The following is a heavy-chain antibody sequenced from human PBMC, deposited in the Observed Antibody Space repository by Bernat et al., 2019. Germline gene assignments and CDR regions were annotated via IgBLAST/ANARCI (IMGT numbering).Heavy chain of an antibody. V-gene: IGHV1-2*06. CDR1: GYTFTGYY. J-gene: IGHJ6*03. CDR2: INPNSGGT. Sequence: QVQLVQSGAEVKKPGASVKVSCKASGYTFTGYYMHWVRQAPGQGLEWMGRINPNSGGTNYAQKFQGRVTMTRDTSISTAYMELSRLRSDDTAVYYCARSYYYGSGRYYYYYMDVWGKGTTVTVSS. D-gene: IGHD3-10*01. CDR3: ARSYYYGSGRYYYYYMDV.